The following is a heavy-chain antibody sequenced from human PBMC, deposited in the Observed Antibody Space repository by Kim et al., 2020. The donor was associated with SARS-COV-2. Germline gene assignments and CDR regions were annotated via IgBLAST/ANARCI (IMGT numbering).Heavy chain of an antibody. V-gene: IGHV4-31*03. D-gene: IGHD3-22*01. CDR2: IYYSGST. J-gene: IGHJ4*02. CDR1: GGSISSGGYY. Sequence: SQTLSLTCTVSGGSISSGGYYWSWIRQHPGKGLEWIGYIYYSGSTYYNPSLKSRVTISVDTSKNQFSLKLSSVTAADTAVYYCAIMDYYDSSLLDYWGQGTLVTVSS. CDR3: AIMDYYDSSLLDY.